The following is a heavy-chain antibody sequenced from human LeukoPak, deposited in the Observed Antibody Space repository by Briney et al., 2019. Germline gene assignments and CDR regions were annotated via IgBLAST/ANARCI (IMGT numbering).Heavy chain of an antibody. Sequence: GGPLRLSCAASGFTVSSNYMSWVRQAPGKGLEWVSVIYSGGNTYYADSVKGRFTISRDNSKNTLYLQMNSLRAEDTAVYYCAGSLYCTNGVCYTRWYFDYWGQGTLVTVSS. CDR3: AGSLYCTNGVCYTRWYFDY. V-gene: IGHV3-53*01. J-gene: IGHJ4*02. D-gene: IGHD2-8*01. CDR1: GFTVSSNY. CDR2: IYSGGNT.